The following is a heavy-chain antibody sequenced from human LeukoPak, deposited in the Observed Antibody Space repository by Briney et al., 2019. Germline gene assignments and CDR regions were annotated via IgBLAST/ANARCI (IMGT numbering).Heavy chain of an antibody. CDR3: ARDPTQYLRYGYFDY. CDR1: GFTFSSSA. CDR2: INNVGSHI. V-gene: IGHV3-21*01. J-gene: IGHJ4*02. D-gene: IGHD4-11*01. Sequence: GGSLRLSCAASGFTFSSSAMNWVRQAPWKGLEWVSSINNVGSHIYYAGSVRGRFTISRDNAKNLLYLQMDSLRAEDTAVYYCARDPTQYLRYGYFDYWGQGTLVTVSS.